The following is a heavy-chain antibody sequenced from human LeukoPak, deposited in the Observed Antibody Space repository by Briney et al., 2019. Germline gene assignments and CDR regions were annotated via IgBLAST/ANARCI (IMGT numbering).Heavy chain of an antibody. D-gene: IGHD3-22*01. CDR3: ARDWGDSYYYDSSGYPDY. V-gene: IGHV3-48*04. J-gene: IGHJ4*02. CDR1: GFTFSSYS. Sequence: GGSLRLSCAASGFTFSSYSMNWVRQAPGKGLEWVSYISSSSSTIYYADSVKGRFTISRDNAKNSLYLQMNSLRAEDTAVYYCARDWGDSYYYDSSGYPDYWGQGTLVTVSS. CDR2: ISSSSSTI.